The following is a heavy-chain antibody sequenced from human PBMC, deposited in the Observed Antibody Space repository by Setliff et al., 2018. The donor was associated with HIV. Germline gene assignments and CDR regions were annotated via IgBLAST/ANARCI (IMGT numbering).Heavy chain of an antibody. Sequence: KPSETLSLTCTVSGGSISSGSYYWSWIRQPAGKGLEWIGRIYTSGSTNYNPSLKSRVTISVDTSKNQFSLRLNSVTAADTAVYYCARVFMPRGGAFDIWGQGTMVTVSS. J-gene: IGHJ3*02. CDR2: IYTSGST. V-gene: IGHV4-61*02. CDR3: ARVFMPRGGAFDI. D-gene: IGHD2-2*01. CDR1: GGSISSGSYY.